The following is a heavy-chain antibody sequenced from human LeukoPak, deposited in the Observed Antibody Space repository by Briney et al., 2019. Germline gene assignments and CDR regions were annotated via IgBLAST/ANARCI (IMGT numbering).Heavy chain of an antibody. Sequence: GGSLRLSCAASGFTFSNHDMAWVRQAPGKGLAWVSTISESGGSTYYADSVKGRFTISRNNSKNTLYLHMNTLRAEDTAFYYCANSIRGIYRQFDHWGQGTLVTVSS. V-gene: IGHV3-23*01. D-gene: IGHD1-26*01. CDR2: ISESGGST. CDR3: ANSIRGIYRQFDH. J-gene: IGHJ4*02. CDR1: GFTFSNHD.